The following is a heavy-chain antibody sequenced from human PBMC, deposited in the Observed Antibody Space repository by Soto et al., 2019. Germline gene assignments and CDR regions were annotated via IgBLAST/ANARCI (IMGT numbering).Heavy chain of an antibody. Sequence: GGSLRLSCAASGFTFSSYGMHWVRRAPGKGLEWVAVISYDGSNKYYADSVKGRFTISRDNSKNTLYLQMNSLRAEDTAVYYCAKDHTAMAPAGGDYWGQGTLVTVSS. J-gene: IGHJ4*02. D-gene: IGHD5-18*01. CDR1: GFTFSSYG. V-gene: IGHV3-30*18. CDR3: AKDHTAMAPAGGDY. CDR2: ISYDGSNK.